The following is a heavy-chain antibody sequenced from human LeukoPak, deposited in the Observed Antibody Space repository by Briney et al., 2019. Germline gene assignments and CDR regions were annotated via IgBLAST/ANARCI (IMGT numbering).Heavy chain of an antibody. J-gene: IGHJ4*02. Sequence: PGGSLRLSCAASGFTFSSYAMHWVRQAPGKGLEYVSAIGSNGGSTYYANSVKGRFTISRDNSKNTLYLQMNSLRAEDTAVYYCARRAGAYSHPYDYWGQGTLVTVSS. V-gene: IGHV3-64*01. CDR3: ARRAGAYSHPYDY. D-gene: IGHD4/OR15-4a*01. CDR2: IGSNGGST. CDR1: GFTFSSYA.